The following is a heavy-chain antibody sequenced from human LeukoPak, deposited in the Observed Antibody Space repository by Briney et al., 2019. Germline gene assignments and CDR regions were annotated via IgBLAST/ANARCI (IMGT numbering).Heavy chain of an antibody. D-gene: IGHD2-2*02. CDR3: ARGPNTRQDIVVVPAAIGSGDYFDY. V-gene: IGHV4-39*01. Sequence: PSETLSLTCTVSGGSISSSSYYWGWIRQPTGKGLEWSGSIYYSGSAYYNPSLKSRVTISVDTSKNQFSLKLSSVTAADTAVYYCARGPNTRQDIVVVPAAIGSGDYFDYWGQGTLVTVSS. CDR2: IYYSGSA. J-gene: IGHJ4*02. CDR1: GGSISSSSYY.